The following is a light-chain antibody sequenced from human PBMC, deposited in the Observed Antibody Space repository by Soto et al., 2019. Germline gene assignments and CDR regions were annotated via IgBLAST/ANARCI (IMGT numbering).Light chain of an antibody. CDR3: QSYDSSLSGV. Sequence: QSALTQPASVSGSPGQSITISCTGTSSDVGGYNYVSWYQQHPGKAPKLMIYEVSNRPSGVSNRFSGSKSGNTASLTISGLQAEYEADYYCQSYDSSLSGVFGSGTKVTVL. J-gene: IGLJ1*01. V-gene: IGLV2-14*01. CDR1: SSDVGGYNY. CDR2: EVS.